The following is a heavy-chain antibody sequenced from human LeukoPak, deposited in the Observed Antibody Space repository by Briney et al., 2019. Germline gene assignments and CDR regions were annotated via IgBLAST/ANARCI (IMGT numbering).Heavy chain of an antibody. CDR3: ARGRPYYDILTGYYIDNWFDP. J-gene: IGHJ5*02. Sequence: SETLSLTCAVYGGSFSGYYWSWIRQPPGKGLKWIGEINHSGSTNYNLSLKSRVTISVDTSKNQFSLKLSSVTAADTAVYYCARGRPYYDILTGYYIDNWFDPWGQGTLVTVSS. V-gene: IGHV4-34*01. D-gene: IGHD3-9*01. CDR2: INHSGST. CDR1: GGSFSGYY.